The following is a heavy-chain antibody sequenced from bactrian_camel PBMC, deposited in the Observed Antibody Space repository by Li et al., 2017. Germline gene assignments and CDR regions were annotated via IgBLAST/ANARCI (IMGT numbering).Heavy chain of an antibody. V-gene: IGHV3S60*01. Sequence: QVQLVESGGGSVQAGGSLRLSCVASGYSKYNYCMGWFRQAPGKDREGVAVVDADGSITYSESVKGRFTISKDSAENTLYLQMDSLKPDDTAVYYCVRERYYWTDYETVQPMFRYWGQGTQVTVS. CDR1: GYSKYNYC. D-gene: IGHD4*01. J-gene: IGHJ6*01. CDR2: VDADGSI. CDR3: VRERYYWTDYETVQPMFRY.